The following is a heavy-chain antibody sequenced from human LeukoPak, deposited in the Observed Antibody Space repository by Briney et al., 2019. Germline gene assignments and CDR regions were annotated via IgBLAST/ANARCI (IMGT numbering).Heavy chain of an antibody. CDR2: INWNGGST. D-gene: IGHD5/OR15-5a*01. J-gene: IGHJ6*03. CDR1: GFTFDDYG. Sequence: GGSLRLSCAASGFTFDDYGMNWVRQAPGKGLEWVSGINWNGGSTGYADSVKGRFTISRDNAKNSLYLQMNSLRAEDTALYYCARVYELREEDYYYYYMDVWGKGTTITVSS. CDR3: ARVYELREEDYYYYYMDV. V-gene: IGHV3-20*04.